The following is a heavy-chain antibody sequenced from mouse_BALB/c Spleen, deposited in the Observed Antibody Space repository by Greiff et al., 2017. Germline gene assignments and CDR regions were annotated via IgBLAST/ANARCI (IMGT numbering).Heavy chain of an antibody. CDR3: ARAYYRYDGLYYYAMDY. V-gene: IGHV2-9*02. J-gene: IGHJ4*01. Sequence: VKLVESGPGLVAPSQSLSITCTVSGFSLTSYGVHWVRQPPGKGLEWLGVIWAGGSTNYNSALMSRLSISKDNSKSQVFLKMNSLQTDDTAMYYCARAYYRYDGLYYYAMDYWGQGTSVTVSS. CDR1: GFSLTSYG. D-gene: IGHD2-14*01. CDR2: IWAGGST.